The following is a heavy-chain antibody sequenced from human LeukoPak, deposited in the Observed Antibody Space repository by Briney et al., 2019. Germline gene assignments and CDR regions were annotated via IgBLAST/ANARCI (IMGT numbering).Heavy chain of an antibody. CDR1: GFSCSTRG. V-gene: IGHV3-23*01. CDR3: TRDRRPARTYSGLFDY. Sequence: GGSLRLSCAASGFSCSTRGMSWVRQAPGKGLEWVSAISGNDESTFYADSVRGRFTISRDNSRNTLYLQLSSLSAGDSAIYYCTRDRRPARTYSGLFDYWGQGTLVTVSS. D-gene: IGHD5-12*01. CDR2: ISGNDEST. J-gene: IGHJ4*02.